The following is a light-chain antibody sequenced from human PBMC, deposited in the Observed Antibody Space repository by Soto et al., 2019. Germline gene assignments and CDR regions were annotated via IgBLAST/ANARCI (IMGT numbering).Light chain of an antibody. CDR1: RSDNGASNS. Sequence: QSVLTQPASVSGSPGQSITISCAGTRSDNGASNSVSWYQHLPGRSPTLIIYEATNRPSGVSERFSGSKAGDTASLTISGLQADDEAEYFCISYKKDDTFVFGSGTKVTVX. CDR2: EAT. J-gene: IGLJ1*01. CDR3: ISYKKDDTFV. V-gene: IGLV2-14*01.